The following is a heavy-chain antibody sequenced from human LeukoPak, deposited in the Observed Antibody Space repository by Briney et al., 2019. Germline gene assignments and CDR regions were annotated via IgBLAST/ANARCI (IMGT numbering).Heavy chain of an antibody. CDR3: ATLYDILTPADAFDI. CDR2: FDPEDGET. V-gene: IGHV1-24*01. Sequence: ASVKVSCKVSGYTLTELSMHWVRQAPGKGLEWMGGFDPEDGETIYAQKFQGRVTMTEDTSTDTAYMELSSLRSEDTAVYYCATLYDILTPADAFDIWGQGTMVTVSS. CDR1: GYTLTELS. D-gene: IGHD3-9*01. J-gene: IGHJ3*02.